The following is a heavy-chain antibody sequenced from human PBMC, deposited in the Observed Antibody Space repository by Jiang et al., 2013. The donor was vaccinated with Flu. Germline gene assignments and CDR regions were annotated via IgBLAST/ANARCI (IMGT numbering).Heavy chain of an antibody. J-gene: IGHJ4*02. CDR2: IYPGDSDT. V-gene: IGHV5-51*01. Sequence: GAEVKKPGESLKISCKGSGYSFTSYWIGWVRQMPGKGLEWMGIIYPGDSDTRYSPSFQGQVTISADKSISTAYLQWSSLKASDTAMYYCARHGSVLRVGATTPGGVDYWGQGTLVTVSS. CDR1: GYSFTSYW. CDR3: ARHGSVLRVGATTPGGVDY. D-gene: IGHD1-26*01.